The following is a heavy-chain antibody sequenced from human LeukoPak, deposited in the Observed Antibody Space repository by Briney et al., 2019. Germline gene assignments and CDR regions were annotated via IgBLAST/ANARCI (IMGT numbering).Heavy chain of an antibody. Sequence: SVKVSCKASGGTFSSYAISWVRQAPGQGLEWMGRIIPIFGTANYAQKFQGRVTITTDESTSTAYMELSSLRSEDTAVYYCARGLAARRLYYYYMDVWGKGTTVTVSS. CDR3: ARGLAARRLYYYYMDV. V-gene: IGHV1-69*05. J-gene: IGHJ6*03. CDR1: GGTFSSYA. D-gene: IGHD6-6*01. CDR2: IIPIFGTA.